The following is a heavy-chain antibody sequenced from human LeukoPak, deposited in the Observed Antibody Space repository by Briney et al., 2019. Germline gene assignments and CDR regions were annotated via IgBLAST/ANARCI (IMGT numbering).Heavy chain of an antibody. CDR2: INHSGST. D-gene: IGHD1-26*01. CDR1: GGSFSGYY. J-gene: IGHJ4*02. CDR3: ARGSGGATSVTYYFDY. Sequence: SETLSLTCAVYGGSFSGYYWSWIRQPPGKGLEWIGEINHSGSTNYNPSLRSRVTISVDTSKNQFSLKLSSVTAADTAVYYCARGSGGATSVTYYFDYWGQGTLVTVSS. V-gene: IGHV4-34*01.